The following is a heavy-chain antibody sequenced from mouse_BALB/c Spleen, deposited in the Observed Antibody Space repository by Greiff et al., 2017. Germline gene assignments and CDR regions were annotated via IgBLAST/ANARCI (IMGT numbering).Heavy chain of an antibody. V-gene: IGHV5-6-3*01. CDR3: ARGGLRRRYFDY. CDR2: INSNGGST. Sequence: EVQGVESGGGLVQPGGSLKLSCAASGFTFSSYGMSWVRQTPDKRLELVATINSNGGSTYYPDSVKGRFTISRDNAKNTLYLQMSSLKSEDTAMYYCARGGLRRRYFDYWGQGTTLTVSS. J-gene: IGHJ2*01. CDR1: GFTFSSYG. D-gene: IGHD2-2*01.